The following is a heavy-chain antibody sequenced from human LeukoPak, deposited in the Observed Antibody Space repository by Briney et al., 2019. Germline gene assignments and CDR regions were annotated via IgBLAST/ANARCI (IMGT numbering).Heavy chain of an antibody. Sequence: PGGSLRLSCAASGFTFSDYSMNWVRQAPGKGLEWVSYISFSVNTKYYGDSVKGRFTISRDNAKNSLYLQMNSLRAEDTAVYYCARDGGGSYSDWGQGTLVTVSS. CDR3: ARDGGGSYSD. J-gene: IGHJ4*02. CDR2: ISFSVNTK. V-gene: IGHV3-48*04. D-gene: IGHD1-26*01. CDR1: GFTFSDYS.